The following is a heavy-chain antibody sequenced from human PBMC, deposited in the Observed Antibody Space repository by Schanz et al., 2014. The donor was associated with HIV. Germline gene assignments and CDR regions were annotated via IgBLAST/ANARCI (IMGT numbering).Heavy chain of an antibody. D-gene: IGHD6-6*01. Sequence: VQLVESGGGVVQPGRSLRLSCAASGFTFSNYGMHWVRQAPGKGLEWMAVIWYGGSNKYYADSVKGRFTISRDNSKNTLYLQMNSLRAEDTAVYSCARDYPYSSSSNYFDYWGQGTLVTVSS. CDR3: ARDYPYSSSSNYFDY. J-gene: IGHJ4*02. V-gene: IGHV3-33*01. CDR1: GFTFSNYG. CDR2: IWYGGSNK.